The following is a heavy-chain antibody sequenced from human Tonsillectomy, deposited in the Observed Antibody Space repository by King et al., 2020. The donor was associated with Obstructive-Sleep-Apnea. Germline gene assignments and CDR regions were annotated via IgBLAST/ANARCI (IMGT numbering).Heavy chain of an antibody. J-gene: IGHJ6*02. V-gene: IGHV3-11*06. CDR2: IDFTSSYT. D-gene: IGHD3-16*01. CDR3: ARGGVPRSYYYYYGLDV. CDR1: GFTFTDYY. Sequence: VQLVESGGGLVEPGGSLRLSCAASGFTFTDYYMSWIRQAPGKGLEWLSSIDFTSSYTIYADSVKGRFAISRDNAKNSLFLQMDILRAEDTAVYYCARGGVPRSYYYYYGLDVWGQGTTVTVSS.